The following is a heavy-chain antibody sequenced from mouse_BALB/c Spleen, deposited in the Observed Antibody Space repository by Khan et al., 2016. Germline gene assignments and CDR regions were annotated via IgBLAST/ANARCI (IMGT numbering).Heavy chain of an antibody. CDR2: IAPGSGST. V-gene: IGHV1S41*01. Sequence: DLVKPGASVKLSCKASGYTFTSYWINWIKQRPGQGLEWIGRIAPGSGSTYYNGMFKGKATLTVDTSSSTAYIQLSSLSSEDSAVYFCARRGGNYYFDYWGQGTTLTVSS. CDR3: ARRGGNYYFDY. D-gene: IGHD2-1*01. J-gene: IGHJ2*01. CDR1: GYTFTSYW.